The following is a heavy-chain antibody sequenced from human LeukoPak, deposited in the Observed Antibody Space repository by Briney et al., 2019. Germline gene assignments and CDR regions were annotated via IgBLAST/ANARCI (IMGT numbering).Heavy chain of an antibody. Sequence: SETLSLTCAVYGGSFSGYYWSWIRQPPGKGLEWIGVINHSGSTNYNPSLKSRVTISVDTSKNQFSLKLSSVTAADTAVYYCARVGGSITGRNYYYYMDVWGKGTTVTVSS. D-gene: IGHD1-14*01. CDR1: GGSFSGYY. CDR2: INHSGST. V-gene: IGHV4-34*01. CDR3: ARVGGSITGRNYYYYMDV. J-gene: IGHJ6*03.